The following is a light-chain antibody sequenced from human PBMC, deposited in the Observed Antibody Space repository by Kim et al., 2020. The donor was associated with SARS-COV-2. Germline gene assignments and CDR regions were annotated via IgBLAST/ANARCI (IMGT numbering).Light chain of an antibody. V-gene: IGKV1-17*03. CDR1: QDISNF. CDR2: ATS. J-gene: IGKJ2*01. Sequence: SASVGDRVTFTCRASQDISNFLAWFQQKPGKVPKRLIYATSSLQGGVPSRFSGSGSGTEYSLTISSLQPEDFPTYYCLQHKSYPYTLGQGTKLEI. CDR3: LQHKSYPYT.